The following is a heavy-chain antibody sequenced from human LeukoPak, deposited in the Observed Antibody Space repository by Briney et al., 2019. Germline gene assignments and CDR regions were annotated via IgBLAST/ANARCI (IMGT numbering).Heavy chain of an antibody. J-gene: IGHJ4*02. CDR3: ARGYSFDY. CDR2: IGALGT. Sequence: PGRSLRLSCAASGFTFRSYAMHWVRQAPGKGLEWVSVIGALGTFYSDSVKGRFTISRDNSRNTLYLQMNSLRAEDTAVYYCARGYSFDYCGQGTLVTVSS. D-gene: IGHD3-22*01. CDR1: GFTFRSYA. V-gene: IGHV3-23*01.